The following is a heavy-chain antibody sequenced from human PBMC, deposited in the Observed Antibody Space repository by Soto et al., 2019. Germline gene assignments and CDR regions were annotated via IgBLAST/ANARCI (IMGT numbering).Heavy chain of an antibody. CDR2: ISAYNGNT. V-gene: IGHV1-18*01. Sequence: ASVKVSCKASGYTFTSYGISWVRQAPGQGLEWMGWISAYNGNTDYAQKLQGRVTMTTGTSTSTAYMELRSLRSDDTAVYYCARVLSLFPSLVETQNRGYDQAFVFWGPGTLVTVSS. CDR1: GYTFTSYG. J-gene: IGHJ4*02. CDR3: ARVLSLFPSLVETQNRGYDQAFVF. D-gene: IGHD5-12*01.